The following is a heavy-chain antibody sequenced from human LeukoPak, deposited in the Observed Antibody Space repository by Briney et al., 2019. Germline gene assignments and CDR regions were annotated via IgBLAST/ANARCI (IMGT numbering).Heavy chain of an antibody. CDR2: ISGRGGII. J-gene: IGHJ4*02. CDR3: AKTTAGHSSGRYPGWPVDY. V-gene: IGHV3-23*01. D-gene: IGHD6-19*01. CDR1: GFAFGSYA. Sequence: GGSLRLSCAASGFAFGSYAMTWVRQAPGKGLECVSNISGRGGIIYYTDSVKGRFTISRDNSKNTLYLQMDSLRAEDTAVYYCAKTTAGHSSGRYPGWPVDYWGQGTLVTVSS.